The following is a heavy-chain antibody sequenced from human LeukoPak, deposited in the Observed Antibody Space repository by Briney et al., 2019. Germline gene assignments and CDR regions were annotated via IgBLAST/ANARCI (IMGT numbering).Heavy chain of an antibody. CDR2: TYYSGST. Sequence: SETLSLTCTVSGGSLNRYYWSWIRQPPGKGLEWIGHTYYSGSTNYNPSVKSRVTVSIDTSKNRFSLTLRSMTAADTAVYYCARASQWLGIDYWGQGTLVTVSS. CDR3: ARASQWLGIDY. J-gene: IGHJ4*02. V-gene: IGHV4-59*01. CDR1: GGSLNRYY. D-gene: IGHD6-19*01.